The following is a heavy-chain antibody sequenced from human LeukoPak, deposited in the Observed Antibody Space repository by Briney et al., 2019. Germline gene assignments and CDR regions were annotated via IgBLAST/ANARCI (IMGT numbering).Heavy chain of an antibody. V-gene: IGHV3-23*01. D-gene: IGHD3-10*01. J-gene: IGHJ4*02. CDR1: GFTFSSYS. CDR2: ISGSGGST. CDR3: ANDPLEVRGVIITWQGYFDY. Sequence: GGSLRLSCAASGFTFSSYSMNWVRQAPGKGLEWVSAISGSGGSTYYADSVKGRFTISRDNSKNTLYLQMNSLRAEDTAVYYCANDPLEVRGVIITWQGYFDYWGQGTLVTVSS.